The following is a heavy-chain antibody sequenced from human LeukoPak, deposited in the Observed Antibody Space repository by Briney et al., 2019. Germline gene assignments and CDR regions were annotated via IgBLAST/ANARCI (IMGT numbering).Heavy chain of an antibody. J-gene: IGHJ4*02. V-gene: IGHV3-23*01. CDR2: ISRSGGST. Sequence: GGSLRPSCAAPGFTFTSYAMSWVGQAPGKGLEWVSAISRSGGSTYYADSAKGRFTISRDNSKNTLYLQMNGLRAEDTAVYYCASDTVVGDDYWGQGTLVTVSS. CDR3: ASDTVVGDDY. CDR1: GFTFTSYA. D-gene: IGHD2-15*01.